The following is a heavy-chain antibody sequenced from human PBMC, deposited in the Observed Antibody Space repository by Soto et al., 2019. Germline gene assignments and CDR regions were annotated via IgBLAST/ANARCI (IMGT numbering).Heavy chain of an antibody. D-gene: IGHD1-7*01. J-gene: IGHJ1*01. CDR3: QTHSELQYEAYIQK. CDR1: GFTFSVYA. Sequence: PGGSLRLSCAASGFTFSVYAMSWVRQAPGKGLEWVSAISSNGGRTFYADSLRGRFTISRDNSKSALYLQMNNLRAEDTAIYYCQTHSELQYEAYIQKWGPGTLVTVPS. CDR2: ISSNGGRT. V-gene: IGHV3-23*01.